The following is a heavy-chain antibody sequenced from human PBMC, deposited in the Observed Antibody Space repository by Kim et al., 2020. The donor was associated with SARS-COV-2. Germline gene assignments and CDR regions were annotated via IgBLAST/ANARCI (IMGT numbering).Heavy chain of an antibody. CDR1: GGSISSYY. V-gene: IGHV4-59*08. Sequence: SETLSLTCTVSGGSISSYYWSWIRQPPGKGLEWIGYIYYSGSTNYNPSLKSRVTISVDTSKNQFSLKLSSVTAADTAVYYCARHPQSQLWLRYWYFDLWGRGTLVTVSS. CDR2: IYYSGST. J-gene: IGHJ2*01. CDR3: ARHPQSQLWLRYWYFDL. D-gene: IGHD5-18*01.